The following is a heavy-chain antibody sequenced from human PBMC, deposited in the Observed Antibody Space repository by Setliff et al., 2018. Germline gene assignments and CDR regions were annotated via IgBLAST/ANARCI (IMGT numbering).Heavy chain of an antibody. J-gene: IGHJ4*02. CDR3: ARQTATGSSATFDS. V-gene: IGHV4-4*07. D-gene: IGHD2-21*02. CDR2: IHPSGAT. CDR1: GGSMSGYF. Sequence: SETLSLTCTVSGGSMSGYFWTWIRQPAGKGLEWIGRIHPSGATNYNPSLMSRLTMSIDTSNNHFTLKVNSVTAADTAVYYCARQTATGSSATFDSWGQGTLGTVSS.